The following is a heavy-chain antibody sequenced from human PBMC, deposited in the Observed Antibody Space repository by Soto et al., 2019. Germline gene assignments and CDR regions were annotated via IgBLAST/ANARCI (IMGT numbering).Heavy chain of an antibody. V-gene: IGHV3-53*01. CDR1: GFSVTANY. CDR2: IFSGGGT. J-gene: IGHJ4*02. D-gene: IGHD5-12*01. Sequence: VQVVESGGGLIQPGGSLRLSCEVSGFSVTANYMSWVRQAPGKGLEWVPVIFSGGGTDYVDSVKGRFTISRDISKSTLYLQMNSLRAEDTAVYYCHGYGYWGQGTLVTVSS. CDR3: HGYGY.